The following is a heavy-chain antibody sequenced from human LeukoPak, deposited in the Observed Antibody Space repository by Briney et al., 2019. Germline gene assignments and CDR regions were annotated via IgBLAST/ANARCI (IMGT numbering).Heavy chain of an antibody. J-gene: IGHJ5*02. D-gene: IGHD2-15*01. CDR3: ARDPYCSGGSCYLGWFDP. Sequence: SETLSLTCAVYGGSFSSYYWSWIRQPPGKGLEWIGEINHSGSTNYNPFLKSRVTISVDTSKNQFSLKLSSVTAADTAVYYCARDPYCSGGSCYLGWFDPWGQGTLVTVSS. CDR2: INHSGST. CDR1: GGSFSSYY. V-gene: IGHV4-34*01.